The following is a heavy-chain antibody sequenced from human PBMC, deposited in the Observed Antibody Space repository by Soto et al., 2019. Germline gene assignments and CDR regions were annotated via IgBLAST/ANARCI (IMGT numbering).Heavy chain of an antibody. CDR3: ASEASAVLALDY. D-gene: IGHD6-19*01. V-gene: IGHV1-2*02. J-gene: IGHJ4*02. CDR1: GYTFTAYA. CDR2: INPNSGDA. Sequence: QVQLVHSGAELKKPGASVKVSCKASGYTFTAYAMHWVRQAPGQGLEWMGWINPNSGDATYAQKFQGRVTMTMDTYITTAYKELSSLSYDDTAVYYCASEASAVLALDYWGQGTLVTVSS.